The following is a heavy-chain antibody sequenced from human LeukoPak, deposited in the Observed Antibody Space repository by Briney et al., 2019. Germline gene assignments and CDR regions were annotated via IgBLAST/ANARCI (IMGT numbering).Heavy chain of an antibody. CDR2: TSGGGVTT. CDR1: GFTFSSYD. CDR3: AKGSHSSGYSSFDY. J-gene: IGHJ4*02. V-gene: IGHV3-23*01. Sequence: GGTLRLSCAASGFTFSSYDMSWVRQAPGKGLEWVSGTSGGGVTTYYADSVKGRFTISRDNSKNTLYLQMNSLRAEDTAVYYCAKGSHSSGYSSFDYWGQGTLVTVS. D-gene: IGHD6-19*01.